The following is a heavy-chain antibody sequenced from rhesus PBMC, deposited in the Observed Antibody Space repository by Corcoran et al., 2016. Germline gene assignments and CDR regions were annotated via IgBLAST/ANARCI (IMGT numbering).Heavy chain of an antibody. CDR3: ARGEDDYGYYYRNSLDV. J-gene: IGHJ5-2*02. Sequence: QVQLQESGPGLVKPSETLSLTCAVSGASISSNYWSWIRQPPGKELEWMGFIYGGSGSPSYNPSLKVRVTISKDTSKNQFSLKMSSVTAADTAVYYCARGEDDYGYYYRNSLDVWGRGVLVTVSS. V-gene: IGHV4-147*01. CDR1: GASISSNY. D-gene: IGHD3-9*01. CDR2: IYGGSGSP.